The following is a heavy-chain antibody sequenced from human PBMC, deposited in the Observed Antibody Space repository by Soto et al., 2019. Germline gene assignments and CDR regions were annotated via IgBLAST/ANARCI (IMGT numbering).Heavy chain of an antibody. D-gene: IGHD1-26*01. Sequence: SEMLCLTCTVSGGSISSYYWSWIRQPPGKGLEWIGYIYYSGSTNYNPSLKSRVTISVDTSKNQFSLKLSSVTAADTAVYYCARQYGGSCADYWGQGTLVTVSS. CDR3: ARQYGGSCADY. CDR2: IYYSGST. CDR1: GGSISSYY. J-gene: IGHJ4*02. V-gene: IGHV4-59*08.